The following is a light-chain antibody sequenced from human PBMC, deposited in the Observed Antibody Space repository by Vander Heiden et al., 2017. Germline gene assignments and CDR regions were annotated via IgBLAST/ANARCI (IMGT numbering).Light chain of an antibody. Sequence: DIVMAQSPESLPVSLGERATISCKSSRSRLNTTNNKNYLARYQQKPGQPPQLLIYWASTRESGVPDRFSGSGSGTDFTLTISSLQAEDVAVYFCQQYFTSPWTFGQGTYVE. J-gene: IGKJ1*01. CDR2: WAS. CDR1: RSRLNTTNNKNY. CDR3: QQYFTSPWT. V-gene: IGKV4-1*01.